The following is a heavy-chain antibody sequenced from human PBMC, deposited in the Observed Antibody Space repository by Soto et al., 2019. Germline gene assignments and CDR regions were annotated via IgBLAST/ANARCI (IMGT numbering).Heavy chain of an antibody. J-gene: IGHJ4*02. CDR2: ISSSSSTI. V-gene: IGHV3-48*02. CDR3: ARDPSSDDFWSGYYGGRGY. Sequence: EVQLVESGGGLVQPGGSLRLSCAASGFTFSSYSMNWVRQAPGKGLEWVSYISSSSSTIYYADSVKGRFTISRDNAKNSLYLQMNSLRDEDTAVYYCARDPSSDDFWSGYYGGRGYWGQGTLVTVSS. CDR1: GFTFSSYS. D-gene: IGHD3-3*01.